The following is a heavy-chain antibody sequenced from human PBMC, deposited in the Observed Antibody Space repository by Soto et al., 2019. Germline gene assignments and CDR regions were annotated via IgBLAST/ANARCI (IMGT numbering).Heavy chain of an antibody. D-gene: IGHD5-18*01. CDR3: ATSVNSAMAFDY. Sequence: QVQLVQSGAEVKTPGASVKLSCKASGYTFTHYYIHWVRQAPGQGLEWMGIINPNGGSTTYAQKFRAGVTMTRDTSTSTVYMELSNLRSDDSAVYDCATSVNSAMAFDYWGQGTLVTVSS. CDR1: GYTFTHYY. CDR2: INPNGGST. J-gene: IGHJ4*02. V-gene: IGHV1-46*01.